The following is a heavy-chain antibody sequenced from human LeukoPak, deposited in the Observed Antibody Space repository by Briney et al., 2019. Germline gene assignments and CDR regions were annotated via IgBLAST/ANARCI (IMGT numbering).Heavy chain of an antibody. CDR3: ARKRFDQPYYYYYYMDV. V-gene: IGHV3-20*04. D-gene: IGHD2-2*01. CDR1: GFTFDDYG. J-gene: IGHJ6*03. CDR2: INWNGGST. Sequence: PGGSLRLSCAASGFTFDDYGMSWVRQAPGKGLEWVSGINWNGGSTGYADSVKGRFTISRDNAKNSLYLQMNSLRAEDTALYYCARKRFDQPYYYYYYMDVWGKGTTVTVSS.